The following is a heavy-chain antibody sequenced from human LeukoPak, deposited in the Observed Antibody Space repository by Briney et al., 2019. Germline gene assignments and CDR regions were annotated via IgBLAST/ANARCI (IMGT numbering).Heavy chain of an antibody. CDR1: GYTLTELS. J-gene: IGHJ4*02. D-gene: IGHD5-18*01. CDR3: ATLIQLWLRRYFHY. Sequence: ASVKVSCKVSGYTLTELSMHWVRQAPGKGLEWMGGFDPEDGETIFAQKFQGRVTMTEDTSADTAYMELSRLRSEDTAVYYCATLIQLWLRRYFHYWGQGTLVTVSS. CDR2: FDPEDGET. V-gene: IGHV1-24*01.